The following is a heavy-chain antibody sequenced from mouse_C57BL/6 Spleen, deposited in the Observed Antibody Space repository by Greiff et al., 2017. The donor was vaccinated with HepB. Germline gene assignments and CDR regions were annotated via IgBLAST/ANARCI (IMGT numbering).Heavy chain of an antibody. Sequence: EVHLVESGPGLVKPSQSLSLTCSVTGYSITSGYYWNWIRQFPGNKLEWMGYISYDGSNNYNPSLKNRISITRDTSKNQFFLKLNSVTTEDTATYYCANVSPYDLYWYFDVWGTGTTVTVSS. V-gene: IGHV3-6*01. CDR3: ANVSPYDLYWYFDV. CDR1: GYSITSGYY. CDR2: ISYDGSN. J-gene: IGHJ1*03. D-gene: IGHD2-3*01.